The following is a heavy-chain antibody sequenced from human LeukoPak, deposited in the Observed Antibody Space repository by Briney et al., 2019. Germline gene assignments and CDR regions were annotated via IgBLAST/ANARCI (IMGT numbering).Heavy chain of an antibody. CDR3: AKETIGVLTSYYYYGMDV. V-gene: IGHV3-30*18. Sequence: GRSLRLSCAASGFTFSSYGMHWVRQAPGKGLEWVAVISYDGSNKYYADSVKGRFTISRDNSKNTLYLQMNSLRAEDTAVYYCAKETIGVLTSYYYYGMDVWGQGTTVTVSS. J-gene: IGHJ6*02. D-gene: IGHD3-9*01. CDR2: ISYDGSNK. CDR1: GFTFSSYG.